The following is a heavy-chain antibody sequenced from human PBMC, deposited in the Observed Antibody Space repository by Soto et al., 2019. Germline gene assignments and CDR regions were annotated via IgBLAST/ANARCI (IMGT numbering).Heavy chain of an antibody. J-gene: IGHJ5*02. CDR2: ISYSGTT. D-gene: IGHD5-12*01. Sequence: PSETLSLTCAVYGGSFSGYYWSWIRQPPGEGLEWIGFISYSGTTSYSPSLKSRLAISLDTSKNQFSLSLTSVTAADTAVYYCARGRGYSYGLDPWGQGTLVTVSS. CDR3: ARGRGYSYGLDP. CDR1: GGSFSGYY. V-gene: IGHV4-30-4*08.